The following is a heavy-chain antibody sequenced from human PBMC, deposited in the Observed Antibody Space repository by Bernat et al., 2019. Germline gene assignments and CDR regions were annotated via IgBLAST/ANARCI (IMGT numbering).Heavy chain of an antibody. CDR1: GFTFSSFA. J-gene: IGHJ6*02. V-gene: IGHV3-23*01. CDR2: ISGSGDST. Sequence: EVQLLESGGGLVQPGGSLRLSCGASGFTFSSFAMSWVRQAAGRGLEWVSGISGSGDSTYYAASLKGRFTISRDNSKNTLYLQMNSLRAEDTAVYYCAKGIYPKGYCSGGNCYYYFYGMDVWGQGTTVTVSS. CDR3: AKGIYPKGYCSGGNCYYYFYGMDV. D-gene: IGHD2-15*01.